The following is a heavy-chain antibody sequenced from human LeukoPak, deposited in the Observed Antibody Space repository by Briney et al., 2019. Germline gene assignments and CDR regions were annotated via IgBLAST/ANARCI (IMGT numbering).Heavy chain of an antibody. CDR3: ARGALGYCSSTSCYADYYYYMDV. D-gene: IGHD2-2*01. J-gene: IGHJ6*03. V-gene: IGHV1-8*01. CDR2: MNPNSGNT. Sequence: ASVKVSCKASGYTFTSYDINWVRQATGQGLEWMGWMNPNSGNTGYAQKFQGRVTMTRNTSISTAYMELSSLRSEDTAVYYCARGALGYCSSTSCYADYYYYMDVWGKGTTVTISS. CDR1: GYTFTSYD.